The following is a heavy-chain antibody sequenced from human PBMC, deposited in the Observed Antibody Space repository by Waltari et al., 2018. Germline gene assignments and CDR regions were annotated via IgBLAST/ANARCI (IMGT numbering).Heavy chain of an antibody. CDR2: IRKRGGST. V-gene: IGHV3-23*01. CDR1: GFTFSNYA. CDR3: AREEKDNSGYRTTRFGY. Sequence: EVQLLESGGGLVQPGGSLRLSCDTSGFTFSNYAMSWVRQAPGKGLWWGSTIRKRGGSTWYEVSVKGRLTISRDNSKNKVFLQMDSLRAEDTAVYDCAREEKDNSGYRTTRFGYWGQGTLVTVSS. D-gene: IGHD5-12*01. J-gene: IGHJ4*02.